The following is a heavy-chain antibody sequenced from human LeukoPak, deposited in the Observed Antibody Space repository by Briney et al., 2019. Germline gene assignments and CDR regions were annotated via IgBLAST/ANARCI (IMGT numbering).Heavy chain of an antibody. CDR2: IIPIFGTA. V-gene: IGHV1-69*13. Sequence: SVKVSCKASGGTFSSYAISWVRQAPGQRLEWMGGIIPIFGTANYAQKFQGRVTITADESTSTAYMELSSLRSEDTAVYYCADVGYSGSSGAFDIWGQGTMVTVSS. CDR3: ADVGYSGSSGAFDI. J-gene: IGHJ3*02. D-gene: IGHD1-26*01. CDR1: GGTFSSYA.